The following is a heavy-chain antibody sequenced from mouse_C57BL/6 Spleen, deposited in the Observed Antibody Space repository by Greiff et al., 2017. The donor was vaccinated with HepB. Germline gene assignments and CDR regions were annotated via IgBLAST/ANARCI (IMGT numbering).Heavy chain of an antibody. J-gene: IGHJ4*01. CDR1: GYTFTSYW. CDR3: AREGGGYYDYGAMDY. Sequence: VKLQQPGAELVRPGSSVKLSCKASGYTFTSYWMHWVKQRPIQGLEWIGNIDPSDSETHYNQKFKDKATLTVDKSSSTAYMQLSSLTSEDSAVYYCAREGGGYYDYGAMDYWGQGTSVTVSS. D-gene: IGHD2-4*01. CDR2: IDPSDSET. V-gene: IGHV1-52*01.